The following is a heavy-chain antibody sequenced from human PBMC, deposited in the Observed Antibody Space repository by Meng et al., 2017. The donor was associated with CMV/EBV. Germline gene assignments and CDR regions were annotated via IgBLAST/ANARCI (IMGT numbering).Heavy chain of an antibody. D-gene: IGHD3-10*01. CDR3: VPGSDY. V-gene: IGHV4-39*01. Sequence: LSLTCTVSGGSISSSSYYWGWIRQPPGKGLEWIGSIYYSGSTHYNPSLKSRVTISVDTSKNQFSLKLSSVTAADTAVYYCVPGSDYWGQGTLVTVSS. CDR2: IYYSGST. J-gene: IGHJ4*02. CDR1: GGSISSSSYY.